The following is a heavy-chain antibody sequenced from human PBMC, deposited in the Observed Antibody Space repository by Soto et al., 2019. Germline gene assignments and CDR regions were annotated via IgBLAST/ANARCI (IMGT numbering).Heavy chain of an antibody. D-gene: IGHD3-10*01. CDR2: IGANGGPT. J-gene: IGHJ4*02. V-gene: IGHV3-23*01. Sequence: EVQLLDSGGGLVQPGESLRLSCAASGFIFSNYAMNWVRQAPGKGLEWVSTIGANGGPTYYADSVKGRFTISRDNSRDTLYLQMNSLRPEDSAVYSCAKRPLALWVIDYWGQGTLVTVSS. CDR3: AKRPLALWVIDY. CDR1: GFIFSNYA.